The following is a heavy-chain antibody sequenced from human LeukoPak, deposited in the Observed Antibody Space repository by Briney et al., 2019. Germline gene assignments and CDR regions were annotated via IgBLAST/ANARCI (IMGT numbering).Heavy chain of an antibody. V-gene: IGHV3-13*01. CDR2: IGTAGDT. CDR1: GFTFSSYD. J-gene: IGHJ6*02. CDR3: ARAGGYYGSGSYYVHYYYGMDV. D-gene: IGHD3-10*01. Sequence: GGSLRLSCAASGFTFSSYDMHWVRQATGKGLEWVSAIGTAGDTYYPGSVKGRFTISRENAKNSLYLQMNSLRAEDTAVYYCARAGGYYGSGSYYVHYYYGMDVWGQGTTVTVSS.